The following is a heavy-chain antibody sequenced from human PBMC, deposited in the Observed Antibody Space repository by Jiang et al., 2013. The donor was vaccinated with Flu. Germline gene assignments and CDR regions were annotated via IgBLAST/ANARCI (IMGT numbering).Heavy chain of an antibody. V-gene: IGHV5-10-1*01. Sequence: AEVKKPGESLRISCKGSGYSFANYWINWVRQIPGKGLEWMGRIDPSDSHTNYSPSFQGHVTISADKSISTAYLHWSSLKASDTAIYYCARAVDTAMVGDYYYYYMDVWGKGTTVTVSS. CDR2: IDPSDSHT. CDR1: GYSFANYW. D-gene: IGHD5-18*01. J-gene: IGHJ6*03. CDR3: ARAVDTAMVGDYYYYYMDV.